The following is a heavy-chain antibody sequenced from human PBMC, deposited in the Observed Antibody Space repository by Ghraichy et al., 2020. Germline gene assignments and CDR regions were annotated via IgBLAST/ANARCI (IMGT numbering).Heavy chain of an antibody. J-gene: IGHJ4*02. V-gene: IGHV3-48*03. CDR3: ARDGAAAGKGSPDY. Sequence: LSLTCAASGFTFSSYEMNWVRQAPGKGLEWVSYISSSGSTIYYADSVKGRFTISRDNAKNSLYLQMNSLRAEDTAVYYCARDGAAAGKGSPDYWGQGTLVTVSS. CDR2: ISSSGSTI. D-gene: IGHD6-13*01. CDR1: GFTFSSYE.